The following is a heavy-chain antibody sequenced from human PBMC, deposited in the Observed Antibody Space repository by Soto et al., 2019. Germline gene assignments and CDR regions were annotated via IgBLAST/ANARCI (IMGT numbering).Heavy chain of an antibody. Sequence: PGGSLRLSCAASGFTFSSYGVHWVRQAPGKGLEWVALIWYDGSNRYYADSVKGRFTISRDNSKNTLYLQMNSLRAEDTAVYYCARDCSSTSCYVFDYWGQGTLVTVSS. D-gene: IGHD2-2*01. CDR2: IWYDGSNR. J-gene: IGHJ4*02. V-gene: IGHV3-33*01. CDR1: GFTFSSYG. CDR3: ARDCSSTSCYVFDY.